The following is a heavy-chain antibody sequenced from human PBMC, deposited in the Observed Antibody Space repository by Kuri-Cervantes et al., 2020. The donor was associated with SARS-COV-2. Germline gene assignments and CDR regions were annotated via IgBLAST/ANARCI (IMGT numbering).Heavy chain of an antibody. CDR3: ARLLLRPTCYYYYGMDV. CDR2: IYPGDSDT. CDR1: GYSFTSYW. Sequence: KVSCKGSGYSFTSYWIGWVRQMPGKGLEWMGIIYPGDSDTRYSPSFQGQVTISADKSISTAYLQWSSLKASDTAMYYCARLLLRPTCYYYYGMDVWGQGTTVTVSS. D-gene: IGHD2-15*01. J-gene: IGHJ6*02. V-gene: IGHV5-51*01.